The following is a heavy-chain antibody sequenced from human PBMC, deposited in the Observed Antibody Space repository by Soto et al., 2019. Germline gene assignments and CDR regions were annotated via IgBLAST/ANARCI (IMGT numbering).Heavy chain of an antibody. J-gene: IGHJ4*02. CDR3: TRLPGGSPVDH. D-gene: IGHD6-25*01. V-gene: IGHV4-39*01. CDR1: GGSISSRTYH. Sequence: QLQLQESGPGLVKPSETLSLTCTVSGGSISSRTYHWGWIRQPPGKGLEWIGSMYYIGNTYYNPSLKSRLSISVATSKNQFSLKRSSVTAADTAVYYCTRLPGGSPVDHWGQGILVTVSS. CDR2: MYYIGNT.